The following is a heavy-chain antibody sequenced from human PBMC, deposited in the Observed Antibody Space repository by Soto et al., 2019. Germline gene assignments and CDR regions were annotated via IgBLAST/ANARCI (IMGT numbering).Heavy chain of an antibody. CDR2: INPNSGNT. CDR1: GYTFTKFD. D-gene: IGHD4-17*01. V-gene: IGHV1-8*01. J-gene: IGHJ5*02. Sequence: QVPLVQSGAEVKKPGASVRVSCKASGYTFTKFDINWVRQATGQGLEWMGWINPNSGNTGYAQKFQGRVTMTRNTSITTAYMELSTLRSEGTAVYYCVRGDYGDYSPWFDPWGQGTLVTVSS. CDR3: VRGDYGDYSPWFDP.